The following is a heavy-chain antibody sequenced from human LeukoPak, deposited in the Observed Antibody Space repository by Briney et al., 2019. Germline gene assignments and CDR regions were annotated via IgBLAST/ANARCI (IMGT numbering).Heavy chain of an antibody. J-gene: IGHJ4*02. CDR1: GFTVSSTY. D-gene: IGHD1-7*01. V-gene: IGHV3-66*01. CDR3: ARGGPFTGPISTPRASDY. Sequence: SRGSLRLSCAASGFTVSSTYMSWVRQAPGKGLEWVSVIYSGGSTYYADSVKGRFTISRDISKNTVYLQMNSLRADDTAVYHCARGGPFTGPISTPRASDYWGQGIPVTVSS. CDR2: IYSGGST.